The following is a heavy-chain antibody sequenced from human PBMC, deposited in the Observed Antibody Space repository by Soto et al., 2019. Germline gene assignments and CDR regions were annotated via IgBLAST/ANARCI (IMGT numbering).Heavy chain of an antibody. CDR3: LNNWPS. CDR1: GFTFNDAY. CDR2: IKSKRAGGTR. D-gene: IGHD1-1*01. V-gene: IGHV3-15*01. Sequence: EVQLVESGGGLVNPGGSLRLSCTASGFTFNDAYMTWVRQAPGKGLEWVGRIKSKRAGGTRDYTAYVTGRFTISRDHSEQTLYLQMNSLNNDDTAVYYCLNNWPSWGQGNLVPVSS. J-gene: IGHJ4*02.